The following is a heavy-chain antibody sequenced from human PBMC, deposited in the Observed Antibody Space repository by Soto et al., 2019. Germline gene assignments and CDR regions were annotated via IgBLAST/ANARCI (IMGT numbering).Heavy chain of an antibody. D-gene: IGHD2-21*02. CDR3: ARDQVTVVTHGYYYYGMDV. CDR2: IYYSGST. CDR1: GGSISSGGYY. J-gene: IGHJ6*02. V-gene: IGHV4-31*03. Sequence: PSETLSLTCTVSGGSISSGGYYWSWIRQHPGKGLEWIGYIYYSGSTYYNPSLKSRVTISVDTSKNQFSLKLSSVTAADTAVYYCARDQVTVVTHGYYYYGMDVWGQGTTVT.